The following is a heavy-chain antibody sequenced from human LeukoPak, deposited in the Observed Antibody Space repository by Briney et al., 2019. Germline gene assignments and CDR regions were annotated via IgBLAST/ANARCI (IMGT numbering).Heavy chain of an antibody. D-gene: IGHD3-22*01. CDR2: IRYDGSNK. V-gene: IGHV3-30*02. J-gene: IGHJ4*02. Sequence: PGGSLRLSCAASGFTFNSYGMHWVRQAPGKGLEWVAFIRYDGSNKYYADSVKGRFTISRDNSKNTLYLQMNSLRAEDTAVYYCAKDLPYYDSSGYWGISYWGQGTLVTVSS. CDR1: GFTFNSYG. CDR3: AKDLPYYDSSGYWGISY.